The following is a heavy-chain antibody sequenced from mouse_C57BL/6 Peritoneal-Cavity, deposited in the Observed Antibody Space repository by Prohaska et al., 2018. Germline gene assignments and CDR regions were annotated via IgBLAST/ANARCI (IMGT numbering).Heavy chain of an antibody. J-gene: IGHJ2*01. Sequence: QVQLQQPGSELVKPGASVKMSCKASGYTFTSYWITWVKQRPGQGLEWIGDIYPGSGSTNDNEKFKSKTTLTVETSSSTAYMQLSSLTSEDSAVYYCARGGSSGYGYFDYWGQGTTLTVSS. CDR1: GYTFTSYW. CDR2: IYPGSGST. D-gene: IGHD3-2*02. V-gene: IGHV1-55*01. CDR3: ARGGSSGYGYFDY.